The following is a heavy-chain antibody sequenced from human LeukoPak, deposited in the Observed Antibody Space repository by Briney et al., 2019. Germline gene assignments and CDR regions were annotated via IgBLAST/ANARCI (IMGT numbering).Heavy chain of an antibody. V-gene: IGHV1-69*13. CDR2: IIPMFGTA. CDR1: GGTFSSYA. CDR3: ARAEGVDFSNYLNWFDP. J-gene: IGHJ5*02. Sequence: SVKVSCKASGGTFSSYAISWVRQAPGQGLEWLGGIIPMFGTAKYAQRFQGKLTITADESTSTAYMELSSLRSEDTAVYYCARAEGVDFSNYLNWFDPWGQGTLVTVSS. D-gene: IGHD4-11*01.